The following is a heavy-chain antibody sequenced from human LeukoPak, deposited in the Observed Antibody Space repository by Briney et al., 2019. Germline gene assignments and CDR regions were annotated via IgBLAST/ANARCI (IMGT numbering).Heavy chain of an antibody. Sequence: GGSLKLSCAASGFTFSSYWMSWVRQAPGKGLEWVANMNEDGSEKYYVDSVKGRFTISRDNAKNSQYLQMNSLRVEDTAVYYCTRTGDSGGWYGFDYWGQGTLITVSS. CDR2: MNEDGSEK. CDR3: TRTGDSGGWYGFDY. V-gene: IGHV3-7*01. D-gene: IGHD6-19*01. CDR1: GFTFSSYW. J-gene: IGHJ4*02.